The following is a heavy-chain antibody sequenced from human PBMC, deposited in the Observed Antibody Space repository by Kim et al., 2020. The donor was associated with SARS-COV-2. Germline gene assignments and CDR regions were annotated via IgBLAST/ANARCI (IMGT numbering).Heavy chain of an antibody. CDR2: INHSGST. J-gene: IGHJ4*03. Sequence: SETLSLTCAVYGGSFSGYYWSWIRQPPGKGLEWIGEINHSGSTNYNPSLKSGVTISVDTSKNQFPLKLSSVTAADTAVYYCGRAGGQWLVGSISCYFYY. V-gene: IGHV4-34*01. D-gene: IGHD6-19*01. CDR3: GRAGGQWLVGSISCYFYY. CDR1: GGSFSGYY.